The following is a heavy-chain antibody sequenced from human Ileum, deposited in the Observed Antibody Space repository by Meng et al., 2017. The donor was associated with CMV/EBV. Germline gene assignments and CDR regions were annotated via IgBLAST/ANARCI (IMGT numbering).Heavy chain of an antibody. D-gene: IGHD3-22*01. CDR3: ARGFYDSRGYTIY. Sequence: GGSLRLSCEASGFTFSSYVMTWARQAPGKGLEWVSLIYGGATTYYADSVKGRFSISRDNSKNTVSLQMNSLRAEDTAVYYCARGFYDSRGYTIYWGQGTLVTVSS. J-gene: IGHJ4*02. CDR1: GFTFSSYV. V-gene: IGHV3-53*01. CDR2: IYGGATT.